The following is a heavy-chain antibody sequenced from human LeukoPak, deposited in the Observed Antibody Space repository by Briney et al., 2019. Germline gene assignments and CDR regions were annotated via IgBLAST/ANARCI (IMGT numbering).Heavy chain of an antibody. D-gene: IGHD3-3*01. J-gene: IGHJ4*02. CDR1: GGSISSSSYY. CDR2: IYYSGST. Sequence: SETLSLTCTVSGGSISSSSYYWGWIRQPPGKGREWIGSIYYSGSTYYNPSLKSRVTISVDTSKNQFSLKLSSVTAADTAVYYCAYDFWSGSFDYWGQGTLVTVSS. V-gene: IGHV4-39*01. CDR3: AYDFWSGSFDY.